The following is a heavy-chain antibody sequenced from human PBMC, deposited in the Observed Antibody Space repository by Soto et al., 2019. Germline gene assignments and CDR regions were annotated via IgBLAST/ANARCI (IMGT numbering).Heavy chain of an antibody. CDR1: GAYVSDFS. D-gene: IGHD1-7*01. CDR2: ITVNGIT. Sequence: SETLSLTCTVSGAYVSDFSWSWIRQPAGKGLEWIGRITVNGITQYTPSFRSRVTMSMDTSRNQFSLNLQSATAADTALYYCARESGENWTYEAHWGQGTLVTVSS. CDR3: ARESGENWTYEAH. J-gene: IGHJ1*01. V-gene: IGHV4-4*07.